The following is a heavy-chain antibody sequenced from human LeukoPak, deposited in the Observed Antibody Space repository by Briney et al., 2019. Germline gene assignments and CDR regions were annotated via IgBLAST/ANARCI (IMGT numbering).Heavy chain of an antibody. CDR1: GYTFTSYY. CDR2: INPSGGST. J-gene: IGHJ6*02. V-gene: IGHV1-46*01. Sequence: ASVKVSCKASGYTFTSYYMHWVRQAPGQGLEWMGIINPSGGSTSYAQKFQDRVTMTRDTSTSTVYMELSSLRSEDTAVYYCARRGYYYDSSGYYSYYYYGMDVWGQGTTVTVSS. CDR3: ARRGYYYDSSGYYSYYYYGMDV. D-gene: IGHD3-22*01.